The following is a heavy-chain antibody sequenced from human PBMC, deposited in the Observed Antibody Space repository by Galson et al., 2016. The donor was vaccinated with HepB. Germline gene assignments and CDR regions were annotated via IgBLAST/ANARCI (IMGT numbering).Heavy chain of an antibody. Sequence: SETLSLTCAVSGGSTSSGNWWSWVRQPPGKGLEWIGEIHHSGNTNYNSFLKSRLTISVDKSKRQFSLRLSSVTAADTAVYYCATSGGPTWGSFDYWGQGSLVTVSS. D-gene: IGHD7-27*01. J-gene: IGHJ4*02. CDR3: ATSGGPTWGSFDY. V-gene: IGHV4-4*02. CDR2: IHHSGNT. CDR1: GGSTSSGNW.